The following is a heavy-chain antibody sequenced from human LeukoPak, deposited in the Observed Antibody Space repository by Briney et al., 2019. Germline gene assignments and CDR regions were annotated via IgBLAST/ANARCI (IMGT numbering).Heavy chain of an antibody. D-gene: IGHD5-12*01. J-gene: IGHJ6*03. CDR2: ISYDGSNK. CDR3: ARDGYIYSGYDFYYMDV. Sequence: GGSLRLSCAASGFTFSSYAMHWVRQAPGKGLEWVAVISYDGSNKYYADSVKGRFTISRDNSKNTLYLQMNSLRAEDTTVYYCARDGYIYSGYDFYYMDVWGKGTAVTVSS. V-gene: IGHV3-30*04. CDR1: GFTFSSYA.